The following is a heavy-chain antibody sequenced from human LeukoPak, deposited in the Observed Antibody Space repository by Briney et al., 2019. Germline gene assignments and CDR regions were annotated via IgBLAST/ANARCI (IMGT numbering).Heavy chain of an antibody. Sequence: SQTLSLTCAISGDSVSSNSAAWNWIRQSPSRGLEWLGRTYYRSKWYNDYAVSVKSRITINPDTSKNQFSLQLNSVTPEDTAMYYCARGVRSSRLGELSYDYWGQGTLVTVSS. CDR3: ARGVRSSRLGELSYDY. CDR1: GDSVSSNSAA. V-gene: IGHV6-1*01. D-gene: IGHD3-16*02. CDR2: TYYRSKWYN. J-gene: IGHJ4*02.